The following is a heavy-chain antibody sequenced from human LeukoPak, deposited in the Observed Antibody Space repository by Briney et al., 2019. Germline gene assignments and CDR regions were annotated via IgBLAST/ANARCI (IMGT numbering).Heavy chain of an antibody. J-gene: IGHJ3*02. V-gene: IGHV4-59*08. Sequence: SETLSLTCTVSGGSISSYYWSWIRQPPGKGLGWIGYIYYSGSTNYNPSLKSRVTISVDTSKNQFSLKLSSVTAADTAVYYCAKGYCSGGSCYVGAFDIWGQGTMVTVSS. D-gene: IGHD2-15*01. CDR2: IYYSGST. CDR3: AKGYCSGGSCYVGAFDI. CDR1: GGSISSYY.